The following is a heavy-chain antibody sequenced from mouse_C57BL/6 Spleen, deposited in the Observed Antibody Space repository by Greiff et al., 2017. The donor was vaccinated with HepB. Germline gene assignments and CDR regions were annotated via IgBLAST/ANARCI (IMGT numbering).Heavy chain of an antibody. V-gene: IGHV1-55*01. CDR2: IYPGSGST. CDR1: GYTFTSYW. D-gene: IGHD1-1*01. J-gene: IGHJ4*01. CDR3: ARCYYGSSPSMDY. Sequence: VQLQQPGAELVKPGASVKMSCKASGYTFTSYWITWVKQRPGQGLEWIGDIYPGSGSTNYNEKFKSKATLTVDTSSSTAYMQLSSLTSEDSAVYYCARCYYGSSPSMDYWGQGTSVTVSS.